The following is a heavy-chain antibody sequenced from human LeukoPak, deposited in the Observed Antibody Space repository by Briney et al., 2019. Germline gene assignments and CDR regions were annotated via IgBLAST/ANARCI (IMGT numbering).Heavy chain of an antibody. CDR3: ARADYDYFDP. CDR2: IIPILGTS. V-gene: IGHV1-69*13. Sequence: GASVKVSCKASGGTFSSYAISWVRQAPGQGLEWMGEIIPILGTSKYAQMFQGRVTITADESTSTAYMELSSLRSEDTAMYYCARADYDYFDPWGQGTLVTVSS. CDR1: GGTFSSYA. D-gene: IGHD3-16*01. J-gene: IGHJ5*02.